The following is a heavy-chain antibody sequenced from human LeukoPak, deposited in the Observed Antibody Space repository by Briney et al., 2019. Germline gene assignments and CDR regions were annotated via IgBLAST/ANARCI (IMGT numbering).Heavy chain of an antibody. D-gene: IGHD2/OR15-2a*01. V-gene: IGHV3-53*01. Sequence: PGGSLRLSCAASGFTATSSYMTWVRQTPGKGLEWVSVIYPTGATYYADSVKGRFTISRDNSKNTVSLQMNSLRADDTALYYCARRILGPIDDWGQGTLVTVSS. CDR2: IYPTGAT. CDR1: GFTATSSY. J-gene: IGHJ4*02. CDR3: ARRILGPIDD.